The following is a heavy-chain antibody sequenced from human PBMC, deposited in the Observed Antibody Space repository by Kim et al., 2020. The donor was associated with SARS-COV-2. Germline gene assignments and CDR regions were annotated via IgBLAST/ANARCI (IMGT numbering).Heavy chain of an antibody. CDR1: GFTFSDAC. D-gene: IGHD2-21*01. V-gene: IGHV3-15*01. CDR3: ASDVVDSFAGD. CDR2: IRSKTNVTKT. J-gene: IGHJ1*01. Sequence: GGSLRLSCAASGFTFSDACLKWVRQAPGEGLEWVGCIRSKTNVTKTADAAKVRVSFTIDRTESTNTVYLHSNSLKNADTSVYACASDVVDSFAGDWG.